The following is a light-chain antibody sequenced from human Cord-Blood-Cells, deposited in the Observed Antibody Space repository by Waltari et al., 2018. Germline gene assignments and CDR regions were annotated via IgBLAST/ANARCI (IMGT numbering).Light chain of an antibody. CDR3: QAWDSSTHVV. CDR1: KLGDKY. Sequence: SYELTQPPSVSVSPGQTASITCSGAKLGDKYACWYQQKPGQSPVLVIYQDSKRPSGIPERFSGSNSGNTATLTISGTQAMDEADNYCQAWDSSTHVVFGGGTKLTVL. J-gene: IGLJ2*01. CDR2: QDS. V-gene: IGLV3-1*01.